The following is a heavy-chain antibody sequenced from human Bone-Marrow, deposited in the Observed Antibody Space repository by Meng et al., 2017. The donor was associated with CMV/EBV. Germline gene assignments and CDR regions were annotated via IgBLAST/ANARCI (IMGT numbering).Heavy chain of an antibody. J-gene: IGHJ4*02. D-gene: IGHD6-25*01. CDR3: AKIERYYFDC. CDR2: ISGSGGST. CDR1: GFTCSRYA. V-gene: IGHV3-23*01. Sequence: LAWAASGFTCSRYAMSWVRQAPGKGLEWVSAISGSGGSTYYADSVKGRFTISRDNSKNTLYLQMNSLRAEDTAVYYCAKIERYYFDCWGQGTLVTVSS.